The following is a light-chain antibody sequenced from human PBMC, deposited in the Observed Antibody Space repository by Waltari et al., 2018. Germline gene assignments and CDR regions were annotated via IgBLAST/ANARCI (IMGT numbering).Light chain of an antibody. V-gene: IGKV1-33*01. CDR2: DAS. CDR1: QDISNY. J-gene: IGKJ4*02. CDR3: QQYDNLS. Sequence: DIQMTQSPSSLSASVGDRVTITCQASQDISNYLNWYQQKPGKAPKLLIYDASNLETGVPSRFSGSGSGTDFTCTISSLQPEDIATYYCQQYDNLSFGGGTKVEIK.